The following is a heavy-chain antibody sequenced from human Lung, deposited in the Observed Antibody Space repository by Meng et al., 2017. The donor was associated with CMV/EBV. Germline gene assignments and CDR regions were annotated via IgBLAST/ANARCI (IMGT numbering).Heavy chain of an antibody. CDR2: MDKSGTA. V-gene: IGHV4-34*02. Sequence: QVQLQQWGTGLLKPSETLSLTCAVGSVSGYNLGWIRQSPGQGMQWIGEMDKSGTANYTVSLRSRVIMSIDASKNPFSLNLRSVTAADTAVYFCARGTWSGYSYWGQGTLVTVSS. CDR1: SVSGYN. D-gene: IGHD3-3*01. CDR3: ARGTWSGYSY. J-gene: IGHJ4*02.